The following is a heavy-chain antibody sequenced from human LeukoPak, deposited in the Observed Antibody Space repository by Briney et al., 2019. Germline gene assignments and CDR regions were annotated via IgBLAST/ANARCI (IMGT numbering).Heavy chain of an antibody. J-gene: IGHJ4*02. CDR3: ARDKSSVGAKLDY. D-gene: IGHD1-26*01. Sequence: GGSLRLSCAASGFTFSSYSMNWVRQAPGKGLEWVSSISSSSSYIYYADSAKGRFTISRDNAKNSLYLQMNSLRAEDTAVYYCARDKSSVGAKLDYWGQGTLVTVSS. CDR2: ISSSSSYI. V-gene: IGHV3-21*01. CDR1: GFTFSSYS.